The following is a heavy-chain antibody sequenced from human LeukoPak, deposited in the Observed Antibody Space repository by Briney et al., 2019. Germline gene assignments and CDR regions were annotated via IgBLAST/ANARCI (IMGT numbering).Heavy chain of an antibody. CDR2: IYYSGST. J-gene: IGHJ5*02. D-gene: IGHD6-13*01. V-gene: IGHV4-39*07. CDR3: ARLNSSSRYKSGMGWFDP. CDR1: GGSISSSSYY. Sequence: SETLSLTCTVSGGSISSSSYYWGWIRQPPGKGLEWIGFIYYSGSTYYNPSLKSRVTISVDTSKNQFSLKLSSVTAADTAVYYCARLNSSSRYKSGMGWFDPWGQGTLVTVSS.